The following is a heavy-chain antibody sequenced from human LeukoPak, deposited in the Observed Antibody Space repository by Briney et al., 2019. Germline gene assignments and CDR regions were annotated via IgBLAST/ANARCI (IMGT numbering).Heavy chain of an antibody. D-gene: IGHD3-10*01. V-gene: IGHV1-46*01. Sequence: ASVKVSCKASGYTFTSYYMHWVRQAPGQGLEWMGIINPSGGSTSYAQKFQGRVTMTRDMSTSTVYMELSSLRSEDTAVYYCARDLGRPSSMVRGVHDAFDIWGQGTMVTVSS. CDR3: ARDLGRPSSMVRGVHDAFDI. J-gene: IGHJ3*02. CDR2: INPSGGST. CDR1: GYTFTSYY.